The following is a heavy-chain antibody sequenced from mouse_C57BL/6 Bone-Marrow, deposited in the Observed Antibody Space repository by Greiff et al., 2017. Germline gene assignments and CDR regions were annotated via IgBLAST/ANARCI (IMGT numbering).Heavy chain of an antibody. CDR2: IDPGSGST. J-gene: IGHJ2*01. Sequence: VQLQQSGAELVKPGASVKMSCTASGYTITGYWITWVKQRPGQGLEWIGEIDPGSGSTKYNEKFKGKATLTADTSSSTAYMQLSSLTSEDAAVYYCARGKRDYFDYWGQGTTLTVSS. CDR3: ARGKRDYFDY. D-gene: IGHD2-1*01. CDR1: GYTITGYW. V-gene: IGHV1-55*01.